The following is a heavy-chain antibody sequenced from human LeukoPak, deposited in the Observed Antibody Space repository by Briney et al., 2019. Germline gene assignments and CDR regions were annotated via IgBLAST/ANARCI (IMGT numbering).Heavy chain of an antibody. J-gene: IGHJ3*02. V-gene: IGHV3-23*01. CDR3: AKELGITMIVVDDAFDI. CDR1: GFTFSTYT. D-gene: IGHD3-22*01. CDR2: IGNNGGGI. Sequence: GGSLRLSCAASGFTFSTYTMYWVRHPPGKRLEWVSIIGNNGGGIHYADSVKGRFTISRDNSKNTLYLQMNSLRAEDTAVYYCAKELGITMIVVDDAFDIWGQGTMVTVSS.